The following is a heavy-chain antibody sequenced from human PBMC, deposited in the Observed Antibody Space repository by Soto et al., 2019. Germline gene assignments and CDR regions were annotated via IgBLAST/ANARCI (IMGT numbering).Heavy chain of an antibody. CDR1: GFTFSTYG. Sequence: QVQLVESGGGVVQPGRSLRLSCAASGFTFSTYGMHWVRQAPGKGLEWLAVISNNGINKYYADSVKGRFTISRDNSKDTLFRQMNRLRGEDTAIYYCARVIRADSTSSNFYYYSGLDVWGQGTTVTVSS. CDR3: ARVIRADSTSSNFYYYSGLDV. D-gene: IGHD6-6*01. V-gene: IGHV3-30*03. J-gene: IGHJ6*02. CDR2: ISNNGINK.